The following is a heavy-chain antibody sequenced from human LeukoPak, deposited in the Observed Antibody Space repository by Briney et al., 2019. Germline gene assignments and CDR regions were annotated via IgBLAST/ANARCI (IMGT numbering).Heavy chain of an antibody. CDR3: AREAIVGATTEYYFDY. V-gene: IGHV3-53*01. D-gene: IGHD1-26*01. CDR1: GFTVSSNY. CDR2: IYSGGST. J-gene: IGHJ4*02. Sequence: GGSLRLSCAASGFTVSSNYMSWVRQAPGKGLEWVSVIYSGGSTYYADSVKGRFTISRDNSKNTLYLQMNSLRAEDTAVYYCAREAIVGATTEYYFDYRGQGTLVTVSS.